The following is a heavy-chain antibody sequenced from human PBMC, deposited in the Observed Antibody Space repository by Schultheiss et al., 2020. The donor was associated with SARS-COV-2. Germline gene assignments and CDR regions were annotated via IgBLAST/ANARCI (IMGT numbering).Heavy chain of an antibody. CDR2: IWYDGSNK. CDR3: ARGYYDSSGYYPFDY. CDR1: GFTFSSYS. Sequence: GESLKISCAASGFTFSSYSMNWVRQAPGKGLEWVAVIWYDGSNKYYADSVKGRFTISRDNSKNTLYLQMNSLRAEDTAVYYCARGYYDSSGYYPFDYWGQGTLVTVSS. J-gene: IGHJ4*02. V-gene: IGHV3-33*08. D-gene: IGHD3-22*01.